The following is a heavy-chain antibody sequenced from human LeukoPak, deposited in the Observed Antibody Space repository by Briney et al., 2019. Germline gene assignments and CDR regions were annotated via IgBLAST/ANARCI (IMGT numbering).Heavy chain of an antibody. J-gene: IGHJ6*02. CDR2: ISWNSGSI. V-gene: IGHV3-9*01. CDR3: ARDFYYDSSYGMDV. Sequence: GRSLRLSCTASGFTFDDYAMHWVRQAPGKGLEWVSGISWNSGSIGYADSVKGRFTISRDNAKNSLYLQMNSLRAEDTAVYYCARDFYYDSSYGMDVWGQGTTVTVSS. D-gene: IGHD3-22*01. CDR1: GFTFDDYA.